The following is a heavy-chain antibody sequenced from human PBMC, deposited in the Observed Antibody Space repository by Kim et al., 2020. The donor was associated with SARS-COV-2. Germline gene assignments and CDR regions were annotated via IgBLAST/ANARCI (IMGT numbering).Heavy chain of an antibody. CDR3: ARGGVDYYDSSGYYRHPLYDFDY. CDR2: IYYSGST. D-gene: IGHD3-22*01. J-gene: IGHJ4*02. V-gene: IGHV4-59*01. CDR1: GGSISSYY. Sequence: SETLSLTCTVSGGSISSYYWSWIRQPPGKGLEWIGYIYYSGSTNYNPSLKSRVTISVDTSKNQFSLKLSSVTAADTAVYYCARGGVDYYDSSGYYRHPLYDFDYWGQGTLVTVSS.